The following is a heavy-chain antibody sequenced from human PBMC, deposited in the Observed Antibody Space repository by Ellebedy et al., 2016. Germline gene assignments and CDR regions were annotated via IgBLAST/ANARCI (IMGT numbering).Heavy chain of an antibody. J-gene: IGHJ3*02. CDR3: VTRHNGGFDI. V-gene: IGHV3-53*01. D-gene: IGHD4-23*01. CDR1: GFTVSSND. CDR2: IYTSGAT. Sequence: GGSLRLXXAASGFTVSSNDMNWVRQAPGKGLEWVSVIYTSGATYYADSVKGRFTISRDSSKKTLFLQMTSLGAEDTAVYYCVTRHNGGFDIWGQGTKVTVSS.